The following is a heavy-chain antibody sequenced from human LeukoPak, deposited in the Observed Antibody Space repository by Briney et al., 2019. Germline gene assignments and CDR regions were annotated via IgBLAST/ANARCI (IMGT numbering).Heavy chain of an antibody. D-gene: IGHD5-12*01. CDR2: INPNSGGT. CDR1: GYTFTGYY. Sequence: ASVKVSCKASGYTFTGYYMHWVRQAPGQGLEWMGWINPNSGGTNYAQKFQGRVTMTEDTSTDTAYMELSSLRSEDTAVYYCATVLGGGYELDYWGQGTLVTVSS. J-gene: IGHJ4*02. V-gene: IGHV1-2*02. CDR3: ATVLGGGYELDY.